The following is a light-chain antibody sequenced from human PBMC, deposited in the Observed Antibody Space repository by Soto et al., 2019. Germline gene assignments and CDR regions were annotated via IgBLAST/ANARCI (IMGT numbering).Light chain of an antibody. J-gene: IGKJ4*01. Sequence: EIVLTQSPGTLSLSPGERATLSCRASQSVSSSYLAWYQQKPGQAPRLLIYGASSRATGIPGRFSGSGSGTDFTLTISSLEPEDFAVYYCQQYGSSPPVTFGGGTKVDIK. CDR1: QSVSSSY. CDR3: QQYGSSPPVT. V-gene: IGKV3-20*01. CDR2: GAS.